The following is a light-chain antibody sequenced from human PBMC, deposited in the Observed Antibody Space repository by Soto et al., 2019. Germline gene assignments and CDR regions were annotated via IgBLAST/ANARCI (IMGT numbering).Light chain of an antibody. V-gene: IGLV2-14*01. Sequence: QSVLTQPASVSGSPGQSISISCTGTSSDVGGYNHVSWYQQHPGKAPKLLIYEVSNRPSGVSSRFSGSKSANTASLTISGLQAEDEADYYCSSYTSTSTRVLFGGGTKVTVL. CDR1: SSDVGGYNH. CDR3: SSYTSTSTRVL. J-gene: IGLJ2*01. CDR2: EVS.